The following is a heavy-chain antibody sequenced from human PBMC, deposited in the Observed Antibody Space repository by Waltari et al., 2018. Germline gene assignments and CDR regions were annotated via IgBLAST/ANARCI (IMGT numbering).Heavy chain of an antibody. J-gene: IGHJ3*02. CDR3: ARVATYDILTDDAFDI. CDR1: GFTFSSYA. V-gene: IGHV3-23*01. D-gene: IGHD3-9*01. CDR2: MSGSGGST. Sequence: EVQLLESGGGLVQPGGSLRLSCAASGFTFSSYAMSWVRQAPGKGLEWVSAMSGSGGSTYYADSVKGRFTISRDNSKNTLYLQMSSLRSEDTAVYYCARVATYDILTDDAFDIWGQGTMVTVSS.